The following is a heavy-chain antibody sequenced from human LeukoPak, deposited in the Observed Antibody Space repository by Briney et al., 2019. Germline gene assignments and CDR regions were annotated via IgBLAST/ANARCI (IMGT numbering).Heavy chain of an antibody. CDR1: GFTVSSNY. Sequence: GGSLRLSYAASGFTVSSNYMSWVRQAPGKGLEWVSVIYSGGSTYYADSVKGRFTISRDNSKNTLYLQMNSLRAEDTAVYYCTTMGLPYYFDYWGQGTLVTVSS. J-gene: IGHJ4*02. CDR3: TTMGLPYYFDY. D-gene: IGHD3-10*01. CDR2: IYSGGST. V-gene: IGHV3-53*01.